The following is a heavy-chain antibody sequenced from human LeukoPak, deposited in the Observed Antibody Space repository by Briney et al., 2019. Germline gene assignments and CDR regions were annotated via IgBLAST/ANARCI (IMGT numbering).Heavy chain of an antibody. CDR3: ARDQLVRGVLNYC. D-gene: IGHD3-10*01. CDR2: ILYSGST. Sequence: SQTLSLTCTVSGGSISSGDYYWHWIRQPPGRGLKGIGYILYSGSTYYNPSLKSRVTISVDTSKNKFSLKLKSVTAADTAVYYCARDQLVRGVLNYCWGQGTPVTVSS. J-gene: IGHJ4*02. CDR1: GGSISSGDYY. V-gene: IGHV4-30-4*08.